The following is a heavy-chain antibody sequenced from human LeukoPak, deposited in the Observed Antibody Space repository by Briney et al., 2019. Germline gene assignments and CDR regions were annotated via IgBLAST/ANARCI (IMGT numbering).Heavy chain of an antibody. D-gene: IGHD3-22*01. V-gene: IGHV3-48*01. CDR2: ISSGSRDI. CDR1: GFRFDSYS. CDR3: AKVFPYYDSSGRYFDY. J-gene: IGHJ4*02. Sequence: GGSLRLSCAAFGFRFDSYSMNWVRQAPGKGLEWLSFISSGSRDIYYADSVKGRFTISRDNSKNTLYLQMNSLRAEDTAVYYCAKVFPYYDSSGRYFDYWGQGTLVTVSS.